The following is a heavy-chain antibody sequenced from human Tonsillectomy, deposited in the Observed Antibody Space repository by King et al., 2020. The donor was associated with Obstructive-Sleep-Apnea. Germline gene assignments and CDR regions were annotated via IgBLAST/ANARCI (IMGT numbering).Heavy chain of an antibody. V-gene: IGHV1-18*04. CDR1: GYSFTSYG. Sequence: VKLVESGAGVKKPGTSVRVSCKASGYSFTSYGYAISWVRQAPGQGLEWMGWISTYNGNTYYAQKLQGRVTMTTDTSTTTAYMELRSLRSDDTAVYYCARVRTTAGAEAFDIWGQGTMLTVSS. J-gene: IGHJ3*02. CDR2: ISTYNGNT. D-gene: IGHD1-1*01. CDR3: ARVRTTAGAEAFDI.